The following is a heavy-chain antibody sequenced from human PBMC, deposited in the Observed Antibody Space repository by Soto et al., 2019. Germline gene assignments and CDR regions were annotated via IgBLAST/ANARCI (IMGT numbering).Heavy chain of an antibody. Sequence: ASVKVSCKASGYTFTNNGISWVRQAPGQGLEWMGWINTYNGNTNHAQKLQGRVTMTTDTSTSTVYMELSSLRSEDTAVYYCARISGSYYDSSGYYYFDYWGQGTLVTVSS. CDR3: ARISGSYYDSSGYYYFDY. CDR1: GYTFTNNG. J-gene: IGHJ4*02. CDR2: INTYNGNT. D-gene: IGHD3-22*01. V-gene: IGHV1-18*01.